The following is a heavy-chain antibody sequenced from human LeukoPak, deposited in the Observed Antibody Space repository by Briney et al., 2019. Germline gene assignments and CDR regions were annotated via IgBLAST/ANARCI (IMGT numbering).Heavy chain of an antibody. D-gene: IGHD6-6*01. V-gene: IGHV3-9*01. CDR2: ISSNIGRI. Sequence: SGRSLRLSCAASGFTLGDFCMHWVRQRAGKGLEWVAGISSNIGRIGYADSVKGRFTASRDNAKNSLYLQMNNLRAEDTALYFCAKDMEALRPGYYFMDVWGKGTTVTVSS. CDR3: AKDMEALRPGYYFMDV. CDR1: GFTLGDFC. J-gene: IGHJ6*03.